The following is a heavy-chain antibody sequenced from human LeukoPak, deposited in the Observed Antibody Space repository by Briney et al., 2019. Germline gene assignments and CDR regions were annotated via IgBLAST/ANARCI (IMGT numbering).Heavy chain of an antibody. CDR3: ARDLDYYHASGNYSETY. D-gene: IGHD3-10*01. CDR1: GFTFSSYW. J-gene: IGHJ4*02. CDR2: TNTDGTNT. Sequence: GGSLRLSCAASGFTFSSYWMHWVRQGPGKGLVWVSRTNTDGTNTNYADSVKGRFTISRDNAKNTLYLQMNSLRVEDTAVYYCARDLDYYHASGNYSETYWGQGTLVTVSS. V-gene: IGHV3-74*01.